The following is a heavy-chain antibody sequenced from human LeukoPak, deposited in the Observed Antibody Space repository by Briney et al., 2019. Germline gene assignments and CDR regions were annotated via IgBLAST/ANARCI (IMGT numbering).Heavy chain of an antibody. CDR1: GFTFSSYA. CDR2: ISGSGGST. J-gene: IGHJ4*02. Sequence: GGSLRLSCAASGFTFSSYAMSWVRQAPGKGLEWVSAISGSGGSTYYADSVKGRFTISRDNSKNTLHLQMNSLRAEDTAVYYCAKRPMRRYYDILTGYPLDYWGQGTLVTVSS. D-gene: IGHD3-9*01. V-gene: IGHV3-23*01. CDR3: AKRPMRRYYDILTGYPLDY.